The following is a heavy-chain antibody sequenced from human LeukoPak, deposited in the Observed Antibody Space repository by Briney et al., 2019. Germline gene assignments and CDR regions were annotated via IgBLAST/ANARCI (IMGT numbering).Heavy chain of an antibody. V-gene: IGHV3-33*01. Sequence: GGSLRLSCAASGFTFSSYGMHWVRQAPGKGLERVAVIWYDGSNKYYADSVKGRFTISRDNSKNTLYLQMNSLRAEDTAVYYCARDSVAFYDSSGYPLYYYYYGMDVWGQGTTVTVSS. CDR1: GFTFSSYG. CDR2: IWYDGSNK. J-gene: IGHJ6*02. D-gene: IGHD3-22*01. CDR3: ARDSVAFYDSSGYPLYYYYYGMDV.